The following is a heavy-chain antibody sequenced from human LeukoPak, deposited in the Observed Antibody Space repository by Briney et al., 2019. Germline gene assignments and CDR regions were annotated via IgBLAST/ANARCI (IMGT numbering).Heavy chain of an antibody. J-gene: IGHJ3*01. Sequence: GGSLRLSCAVSGFTFRGAAMTWVRQAPGKGLEWVSLISSSGNNAYYADSVKGRFTISRDNSKNTLSMQMNSLRVEDTAIYYCAKDILLSTWGLGTRVTVSS. CDR3: AKDILLST. V-gene: IGHV3-23*01. CDR2: ISSSGNNA. CDR1: GFTFRGAA. D-gene: IGHD3-10*01.